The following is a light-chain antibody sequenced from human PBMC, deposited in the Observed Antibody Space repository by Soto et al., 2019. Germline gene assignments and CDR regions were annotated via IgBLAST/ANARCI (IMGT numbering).Light chain of an antibody. Sequence: NFMLTQPHSVSESTGKTVTISCTRSSGSNASNYVQWYQQRPGSAPTTVIYEDNQRPSGVPDRFSGSIDSSSNSASLTISGLKTEDEADYYCQSYDSSNHVIFGGGTKLTVL. CDR3: QSYDSSNHVI. V-gene: IGLV6-57*04. J-gene: IGLJ2*01. CDR2: EDN. CDR1: SGSNASNY.